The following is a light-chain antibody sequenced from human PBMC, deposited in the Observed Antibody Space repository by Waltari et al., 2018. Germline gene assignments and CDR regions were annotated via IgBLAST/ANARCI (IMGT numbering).Light chain of an antibody. J-gene: IGLJ1*01. CDR2: EVS. V-gene: IGLV2-8*01. Sequence: QSALTQPPSASGSPGQSVTISCTGTSSDVGGYNYVSWYQQHPGKAPKLMIYEVSKRPSAVPDRFSGSKSGNPASLTVSGLQAEDEADYYCSSYAGSNNFFYVFGTGTKVTVL. CDR1: SSDVGGYNY. CDR3: SSYAGSNNFFYV.